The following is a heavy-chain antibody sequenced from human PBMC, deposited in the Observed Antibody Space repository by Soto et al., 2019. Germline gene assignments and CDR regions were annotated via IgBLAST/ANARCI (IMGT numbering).Heavy chain of an antibody. CDR2: INHSGST. J-gene: IGHJ4*02. Sequence: PSETLSHTCAVYGGSLRCYYWSWIRQPPGMALEWIGEINHSGSTNYNPSLKSRVTISVDTSKNHISLKVMSVIVADTAVFFCARGGAVAGPFDYWGQGTLVTVSS. CDR1: GGSLRCYY. CDR3: ARGGAVAGPFDY. D-gene: IGHD6-19*01. V-gene: IGHV4-34*01.